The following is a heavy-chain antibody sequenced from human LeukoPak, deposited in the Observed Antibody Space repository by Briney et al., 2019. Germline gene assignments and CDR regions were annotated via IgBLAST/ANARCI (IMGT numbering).Heavy chain of an antibody. D-gene: IGHD6-19*01. CDR2: INHSGST. J-gene: IGHJ2*01. Sequence: SETLSLTCAVYGGSFSGYYWSWIRQPPGKGLERIGEINHSGSTNYNPSLKSRVTISVDTSKNQFSLKLSSVTAADTAVYYCARPPSGWSRVRYFDLWGRGTLVTVSS. CDR1: GGSFSGYY. V-gene: IGHV4-34*01. CDR3: ARPPSGWSRVRYFDL.